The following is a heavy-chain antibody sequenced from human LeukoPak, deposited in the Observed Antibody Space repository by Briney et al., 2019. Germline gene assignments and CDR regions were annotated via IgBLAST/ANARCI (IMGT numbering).Heavy chain of an antibody. Sequence: SETLSLTCTVSGGSINSYYWSWIRQPAGKGLEWIGRIYTSGSTNYNPSLKSRVTMSVDTSKNQFSLKLSSVTAADTAVYYCARGRGYYYYYYMDVWGKGTTVTISS. CDR3: ARGRGYYYYYYMDV. CDR1: GGSINSYY. V-gene: IGHV4-4*07. CDR2: IYTSGST. J-gene: IGHJ6*03.